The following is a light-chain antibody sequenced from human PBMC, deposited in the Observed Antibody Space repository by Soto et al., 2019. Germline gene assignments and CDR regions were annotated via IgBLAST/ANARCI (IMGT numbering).Light chain of an antibody. CDR1: QSVSSSY. CDR3: QQFGNSPYT. J-gene: IGKJ2*01. Sequence: EIVLTQSPGTLSLSPGERATLSCRASQSVSSSYLAWYQQKPGQAPRLLIYGASSRATGIPDRFSGSGSGIDFTLTIRRLEPEDFAVYYCQQFGNSPYTFGQGTRLEIK. CDR2: GAS. V-gene: IGKV3-20*01.